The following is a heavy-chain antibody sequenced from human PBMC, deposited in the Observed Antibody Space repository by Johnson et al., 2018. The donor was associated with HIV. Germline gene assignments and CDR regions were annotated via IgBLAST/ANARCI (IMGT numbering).Heavy chain of an antibody. Sequence: QVQLVESGGGVVQPGGSLRLPCAASGFTFSSFGMHWVRQAPGKGLEWVAFIRYDGSNKYYADSVKGRFTISRDNSKNTVYLQMSSLRAEDTAVYYCAKDVGNFWPDAFDIWGQGTMVTVSS. V-gene: IGHV3-30*02. CDR3: AKDVGNFWPDAFDI. J-gene: IGHJ3*02. CDR1: GFTFSSFG. CDR2: IRYDGSNK. D-gene: IGHD1-26*01.